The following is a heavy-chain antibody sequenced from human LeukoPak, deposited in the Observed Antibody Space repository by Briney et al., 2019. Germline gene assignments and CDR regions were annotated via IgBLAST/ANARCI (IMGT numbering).Heavy chain of an antibody. J-gene: IGHJ5*02. Sequence: SETLSLTCTVSGASISSYYWSWIRQPPGKGLEWIGYIYYSGNTNYNPSLKSRVTISVDTSKNQFSLKLSSVTAADTAVYYCARGIIVGATWGENDNWFDPWGQGTLVTVSS. V-gene: IGHV4-59*01. D-gene: IGHD1-26*01. CDR1: GASISSYY. CDR2: IYYSGNT. CDR3: ARGIIVGATWGENDNWFDP.